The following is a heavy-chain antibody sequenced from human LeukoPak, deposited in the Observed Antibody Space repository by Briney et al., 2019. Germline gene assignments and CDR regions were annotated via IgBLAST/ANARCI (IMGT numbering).Heavy chain of an antibody. CDR2: IYYSGST. CDR1: GGSISSYY. J-gene: IGHJ6*02. V-gene: IGHV4-59*12. Sequence: PSETLSLTCTVSGGSISSYYWSWIRQPPGKGLEWIGYIYYSGSTNYNPSLKSRVTIFVDTSKNQFSLNLTSVSAADTAVYYCARRLYYYYGMDVWGPGTTVTVSS. CDR3: ARRLYYYYGMDV.